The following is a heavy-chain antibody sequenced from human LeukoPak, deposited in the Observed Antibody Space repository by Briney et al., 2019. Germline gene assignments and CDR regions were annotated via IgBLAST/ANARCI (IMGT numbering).Heavy chain of an antibody. D-gene: IGHD6-19*01. J-gene: IGHJ4*02. CDR1: GYTFTSYA. CDR3: ASSARWVAVAGTYLDY. CDR2: INTNTGNP. Sequence: ASVKVSCKASGYTFTSYAMNWVRQAPGQGLEWMGWINTNTGNPTYAQGFTGRFVFSLDTSVSTAYLQISSLKAEDTAVYYCASSARWVAVAGTYLDYWGQGTLVTVSS. V-gene: IGHV7-4-1*02.